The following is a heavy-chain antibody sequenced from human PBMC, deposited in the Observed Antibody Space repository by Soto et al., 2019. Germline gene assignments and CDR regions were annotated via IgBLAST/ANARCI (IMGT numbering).Heavy chain of an antibody. Sequence: QVHLVQSGTEVKKPGASVKVSCKTSGYTFSNYGISWVRQAPGQGLEWVGWVNVNDGRTNYAQNRKDRVTVSTDTSTSTAFMELRSLRSDDTAVYYCARDINWNFDYWGQGTLVTVSS. D-gene: IGHD1-1*01. CDR1: GYTFSNYG. CDR3: ARDINWNFDY. CDR2: VNVNDGRT. J-gene: IGHJ4*02. V-gene: IGHV1-18*01.